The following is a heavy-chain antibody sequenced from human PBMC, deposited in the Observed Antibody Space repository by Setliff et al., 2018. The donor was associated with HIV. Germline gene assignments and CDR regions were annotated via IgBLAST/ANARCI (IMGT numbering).Heavy chain of an antibody. CDR2: IYSSGSA. Sequence: PSETLSLTCTVSGGSIINNFWGWIRLPPGKGLEWIGHIYSSGSAEYNPSLKSRVTISVDTSKNQFSPKLSSVTAADTAVYYCAREGGTGRSSWYGAYWYDPWGQGTLVTVSS. CDR3: AREGGTGRSSWYGAYWYDP. J-gene: IGHJ5*02. CDR1: GGSIINNF. V-gene: IGHV4-59*12. D-gene: IGHD6-13*01.